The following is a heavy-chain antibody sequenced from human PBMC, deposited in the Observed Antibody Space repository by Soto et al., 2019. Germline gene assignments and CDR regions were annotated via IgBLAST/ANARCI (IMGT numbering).Heavy chain of an antibody. CDR1: GFTFSNYA. CDR3: AKHERYYFDY. J-gene: IGHJ4*02. V-gene: IGHV3-23*01. CDR2: ISDGGAYT. Sequence: EVQLLESGGDLVQPGGSLRLSCAASGFTFSNYAMSWVRQAPGKGLEWVLTISDGGAYTYFADSVKGRFTISRDNSKNTLYLQLNSLRAEDTAVYYFAKHERYYFDYWGQGPLVTVSS.